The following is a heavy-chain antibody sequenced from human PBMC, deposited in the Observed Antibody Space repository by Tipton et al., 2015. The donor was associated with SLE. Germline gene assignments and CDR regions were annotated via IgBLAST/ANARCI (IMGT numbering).Heavy chain of an antibody. J-gene: IGHJ6*02. CDR2: INGDGSST. V-gene: IGHV3-74*01. Sequence: SLRLSCAASGFTFDDYAMHWVRQTLGKGLEWVSRINGDGSSTSYADSVKGRFTISRDNAKNTLYLQMNSLRAEDTAVYYCARDSSSWDNYYYGMDVWGQGTTVTVSS. CDR1: GFTFDDYA. D-gene: IGHD6-13*01. CDR3: ARDSSSWDNYYYGMDV.